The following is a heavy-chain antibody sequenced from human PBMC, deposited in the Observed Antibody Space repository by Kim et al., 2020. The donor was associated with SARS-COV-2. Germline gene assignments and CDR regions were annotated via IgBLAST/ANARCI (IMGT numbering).Heavy chain of an antibody. CDR3: ARGDTVINAKYYFDY. Sequence: GGSLRLSCTGCGFAFGDYGMSWFRQAPGKGLEWVAFIRSKIYGGTAEYAASVRGRFTVSRDDSKSIAYLQLNSLKVEDTAVYYCARGDTVINAKYYFDYWGQGTLVTVSS. CDR2: IRSKIYGGTA. CDR1: GFAFGDYG. D-gene: IGHD4-17*01. J-gene: IGHJ4*02. V-gene: IGHV3-49*03.